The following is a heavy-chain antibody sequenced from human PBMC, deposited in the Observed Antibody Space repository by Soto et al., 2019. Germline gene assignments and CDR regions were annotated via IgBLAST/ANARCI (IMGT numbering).Heavy chain of an antibody. Sequence: SVKVSCKASGGTFSSYAISWVRQAPGQGLEWMGGIIPIFGTANYAQKFQGRVTITADKSTSTAYMELSSLRSEDTAVYYCARDPYCGGDCYSAWFDPWGQLPFVPVSS. CDR2: IIPIFGTA. CDR1: GGTFSSYA. CDR3: ARDPYCGGDCYSAWFDP. V-gene: IGHV1-69*06. J-gene: IGHJ5*02. D-gene: IGHD2-21*02.